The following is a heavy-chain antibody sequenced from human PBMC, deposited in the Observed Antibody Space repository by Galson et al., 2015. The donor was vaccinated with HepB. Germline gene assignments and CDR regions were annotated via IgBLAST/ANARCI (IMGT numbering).Heavy chain of an antibody. Sequence: SLRLSCAASGFTFSNYGMHWVRQAPGKGLEWVAVISYDGSNKYYADPVKGRFTISRDNSKNTMYLQLNSLRAEDTALYYCAKDPYLYSTLAGTVAGFDYWGQGTLVTVSS. V-gene: IGHV3-30*18. CDR2: ISYDGSNK. CDR1: GFTFSNYG. J-gene: IGHJ4*02. CDR3: AKDPYLYSTLAGTVAGFDY. D-gene: IGHD6-19*01.